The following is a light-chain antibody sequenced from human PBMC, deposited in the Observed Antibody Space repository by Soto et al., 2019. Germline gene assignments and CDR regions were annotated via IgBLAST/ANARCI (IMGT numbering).Light chain of an antibody. Sequence: DIQLTQSPSTLSASVGDRVTITCRANQSISTWLAWYQQKPGTAPKLLIHKASTLESGVPSRFSGIGSGTEFTLTVSSLQPDDFATYYCQQYNDSFPYTFGQGTKLEIK. CDR2: KAS. J-gene: IGKJ2*01. V-gene: IGKV1-5*03. CDR3: QQYNDSFPYT. CDR1: QSISTW.